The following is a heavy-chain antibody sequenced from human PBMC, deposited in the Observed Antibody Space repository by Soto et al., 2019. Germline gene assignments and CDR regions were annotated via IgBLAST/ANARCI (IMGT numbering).Heavy chain of an antibody. V-gene: IGHV3-48*02. CDR3: ASSVEGLFDY. D-gene: IGHD6-19*01. J-gene: IGHJ4*02. CDR1: GFTFSVYS. Sequence: VQLVESGGDLVQRGGSLRLSCVASGFTFSVYSMNWVRQAPGKGLEWFSYITSDTKTIKYADSVKGRFTISRDNAKNSVYLQMNSLRDEDTAVYYFASSVEGLFDYCGQGTVVTVSS. CDR2: ITSDTKTI.